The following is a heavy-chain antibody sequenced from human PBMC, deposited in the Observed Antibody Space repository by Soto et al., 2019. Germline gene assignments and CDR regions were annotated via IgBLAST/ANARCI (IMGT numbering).Heavy chain of an antibody. J-gene: IGHJ4*02. CDR3: VGHSGYSSSWYPMRY. Sequence: SETLSLTCAVYGGSFSGYYWSWIRQPPGKGLEWIGEINHSGSTNYNPSLKSRVTISVDTSKNQFSLKLSSVTAADTAVYYCVGHSGYSSSWYPMRYWGQGTLVTVSS. V-gene: IGHV4-34*01. CDR2: INHSGST. CDR1: GGSFSGYY. D-gene: IGHD6-13*01.